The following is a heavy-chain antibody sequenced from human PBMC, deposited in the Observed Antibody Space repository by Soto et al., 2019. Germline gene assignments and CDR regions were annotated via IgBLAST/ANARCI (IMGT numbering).Heavy chain of an antibody. Sequence: EVQLVETGGGLIQPGGSLRLSCAASGFTVSSNYMSWVRQAPGKGLEWVSVITSTGGSTLYADSVKGRFTISRDNSKNTLYLQMNSLRAEDAAIYFCAKASGENYPGSRVVDYWGQGTRVTVSS. CDR1: GFTVSSNY. CDR3: AKASGENYPGSRVVDY. D-gene: IGHD3-10*01. J-gene: IGHJ4*02. CDR2: ITSTGGST. V-gene: IGHV3-53*02.